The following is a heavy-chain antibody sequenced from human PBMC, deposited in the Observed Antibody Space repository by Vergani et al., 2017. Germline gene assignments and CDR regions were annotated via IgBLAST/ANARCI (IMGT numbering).Heavy chain of an antibody. CDR1: GGSISSYY. CDR2: IYYSGGT. Sequence: QVQLQESGPGLVKPSETLSLTCTVSGGSISSYYWSWIRQPPGKGLEWIGYIYYSGGTNYNPSLKSRVTISVDTSKNQFSLKLSSVTAADTAVYYCARVFFPARFDPWGQGTLVTVSS. J-gene: IGHJ5*02. CDR3: ARVFFPARFDP. V-gene: IGHV4-59*01. D-gene: IGHD2-2*01.